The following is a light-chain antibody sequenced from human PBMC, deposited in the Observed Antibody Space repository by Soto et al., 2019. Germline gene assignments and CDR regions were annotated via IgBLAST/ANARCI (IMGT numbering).Light chain of an antibody. CDR1: QSVSSY. CDR2: EAS. J-gene: IGKJ4*01. CDR3: QQRSNWPLT. V-gene: IGKV3-11*01. Sequence: EIVLTQSPATLSLSPGERATLSCRTSQSVSSYLAWYQQKRGQAPRLLIYEASNRATGIPARFSGSGSETDFTLTISSLEPEDFAIYCCQQRSNWPLTFGGGTKVEI.